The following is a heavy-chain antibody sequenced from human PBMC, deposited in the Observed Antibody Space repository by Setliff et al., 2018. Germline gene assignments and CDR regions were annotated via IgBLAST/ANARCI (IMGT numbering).Heavy chain of an antibody. CDR1: GGSISSYY. D-gene: IGHD6-19*01. CDR3: AREQWLDPPGYYYVGV. Sequence: PSETLSLTCTVSGGSISSYYWSWIRQPAGKGLEWIGHIYIGGSANYNPSLKSRVTMSIDTSKNQFSLKLNSVTAADMAVYYCAREQWLDPPGYYYVGVWAKGTTVTVSS. V-gene: IGHV4-4*07. CDR2: IYIGGSA. J-gene: IGHJ6*03.